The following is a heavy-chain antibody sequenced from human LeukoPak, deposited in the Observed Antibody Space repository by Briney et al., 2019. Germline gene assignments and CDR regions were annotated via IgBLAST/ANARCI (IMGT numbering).Heavy chain of an antibody. CDR3: ARLTGGDYYDSSPGKFDY. CDR2: IYYSGST. V-gene: IGHV4-39*01. J-gene: IGHJ4*02. CDR1: GGSISSSSYY. Sequence: SETLSLTCTVSGGSISSSSYYWGWIRQPPGKGLEWIGSIYYSGSTYYNPSLKSRVTISVDTSKNQFSLKLSSVTAADTAVYYCARLTGGDYYDSSPGKFDYWGQGTLVTVSS. D-gene: IGHD3-22*01.